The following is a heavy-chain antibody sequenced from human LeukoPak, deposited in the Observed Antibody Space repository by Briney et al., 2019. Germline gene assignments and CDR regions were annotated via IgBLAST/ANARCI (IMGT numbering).Heavy chain of an antibody. Sequence: ASVKVSCKASGYTFTGYYMHWVRQAPGQGLEWMGWINPNSGGTNYAQKFQGSVTLTRDTSISTAYMELTRLRSDDTAVYYCARDVGATTPYFDYWGQGTLVTVSS. D-gene: IGHD1-26*01. J-gene: IGHJ4*02. CDR2: INPNSGGT. V-gene: IGHV1-2*02. CDR1: GYTFTGYY. CDR3: ARDVGATTPYFDY.